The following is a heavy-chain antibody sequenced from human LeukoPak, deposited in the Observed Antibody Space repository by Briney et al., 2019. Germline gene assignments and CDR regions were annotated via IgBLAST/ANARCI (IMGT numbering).Heavy chain of an antibody. V-gene: IGHV4-31*03. J-gene: IGHJ4*02. Sequence: SQTLSLTCTVSGGSISSGGYYWSWIRQHPGKGLEWIGYIYYSGSTYYNPSLKSRVTISVDTSKNQFSLKLSSVTAADSAVYYCARQGVVTQFDYWGQGTLVTVSS. CDR2: IYYSGST. CDR3: ARQGVVTQFDY. CDR1: GGSISSGGYY. D-gene: IGHD3-3*01.